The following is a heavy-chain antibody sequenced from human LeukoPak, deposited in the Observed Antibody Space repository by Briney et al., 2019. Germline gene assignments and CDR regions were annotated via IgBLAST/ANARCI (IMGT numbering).Heavy chain of an antibody. J-gene: IGHJ4*02. CDR1: GFPFRSYS. CDR2: ISTTSTYV. CDR3: ARDTYNWNYGYDY. Sequence: GGSLRLSCAASGFPFRSYSMNWVRQAPGKGLEWVSSISTTSTYVYYVDSVKGRCTISRDNAKNSLYLQMNSLRAEDTAVYYCARDTYNWNYGYDYWGQGTLVTVSS. D-gene: IGHD1-7*01. V-gene: IGHV3-21*01.